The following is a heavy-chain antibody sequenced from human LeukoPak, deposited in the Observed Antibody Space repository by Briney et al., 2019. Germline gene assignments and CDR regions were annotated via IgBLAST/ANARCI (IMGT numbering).Heavy chain of an antibody. CDR1: GFTFSNYW. V-gene: IGHV3-7*01. CDR3: ASTNYRGGTTGYNWFDP. D-gene: IGHD1-26*01. Sequence: GGSLRLFCAASGFTFSNYWIHWVRQAPGKGLEWVAGIKDDGSEKYYVDSVKGRFTISRDNSKNTLYLQMNSLRAEDTAMYYCASTNYRGGTTGYNWFDPWGQGTLVTVSS. CDR2: IKDDGSEK. J-gene: IGHJ5*02.